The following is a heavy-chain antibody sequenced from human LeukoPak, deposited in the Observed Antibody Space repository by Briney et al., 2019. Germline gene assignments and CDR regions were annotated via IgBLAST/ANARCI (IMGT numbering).Heavy chain of an antibody. CDR3: ARGPTAYCGSTTRSPYFDY. D-gene: IGHD2-2*01. Sequence: SETLSLTCTVSDGSISTYYWSWIRQPAGKGLEWIGRIYTGGSTNYNPSLESRVIMSINTPENHFSLKLSSVTAADTAVYYCARGPTAYCGSTTRSPYFDYWGQGTLVTVSS. CDR1: DGSISTYY. V-gene: IGHV4-4*07. J-gene: IGHJ4*02. CDR2: IYTGGST.